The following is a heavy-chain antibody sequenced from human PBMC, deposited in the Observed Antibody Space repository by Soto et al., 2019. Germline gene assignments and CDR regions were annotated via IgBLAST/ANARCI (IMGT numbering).Heavy chain of an antibody. V-gene: IGHV4-39*01. CDR1: SGSISSSSYY. CDR3: ARREYCSGGSCYPGAFDI. CDR2: IYYSGST. J-gene: IGHJ3*02. D-gene: IGHD2-15*01. Sequence: QLQLQESGPGLVKPSETLSLTCTVSSGSISSSSYYWGWIRQPPGKGLEWIGSIYYSGSTYYNPSLKSRVTISVDTSKNQFSLKLSSVTAADTAVYYCARREYCSGGSCYPGAFDIWGQGTMVTVSS.